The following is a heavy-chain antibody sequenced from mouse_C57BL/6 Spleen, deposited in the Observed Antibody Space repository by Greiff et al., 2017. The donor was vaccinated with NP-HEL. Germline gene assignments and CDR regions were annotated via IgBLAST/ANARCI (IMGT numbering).Heavy chain of an antibody. CDR3: VRGTRVVDAVDY. Sequence: VQLQQSVAELVRPGASVKLSCTASGFTINNTYMHWVKQRPEQGLGWIGRIDPANGNTKYAPKFKGKATITADTSSNTAYLQLSSLTSEDSAIYSCVRGTRVVDAVDYWGQGTSVTVSS. D-gene: IGHD1-1*01. CDR2: IDPANGNT. J-gene: IGHJ4*01. CDR1: GFTINNTY. V-gene: IGHV14-3*01.